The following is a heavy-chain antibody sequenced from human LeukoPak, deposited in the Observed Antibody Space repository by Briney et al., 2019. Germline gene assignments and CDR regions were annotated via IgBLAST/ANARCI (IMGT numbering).Heavy chain of an antibody. D-gene: IGHD2-2*01. V-gene: IGHV1-69*05. Sequence: SVKVSRKASGYTFTSYYMHWVRQAPGQGLEWMGGIIPIFGTANYAQKFQGRVTITTDESTSTAYMELSSLRSEDTAVYYCASGGRYCSSTSCSHFDYWGQGTLVAVSS. CDR1: GYTFTSYY. J-gene: IGHJ4*02. CDR2: IIPIFGTA. CDR3: ASGGRYCSSTSCSHFDY.